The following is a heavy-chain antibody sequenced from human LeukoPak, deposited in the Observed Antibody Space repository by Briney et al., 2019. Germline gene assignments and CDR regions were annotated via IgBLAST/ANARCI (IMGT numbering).Heavy chain of an antibody. CDR2: ISYDGSNK. CDR1: GFTFTSYA. Sequence: PGGSLRLSCAASGFTFTSYAMHWVRQAPGKGLEWVAVISYDGSNKHYADSVRGRFTISRDNSKNTLYLQMNSLRPEDTAVYYCARGDGYSFGCDDYWGQGTLVTVSS. J-gene: IGHJ4*02. D-gene: IGHD5-18*01. V-gene: IGHV3-30-3*01. CDR3: ARGDGYSFGCDDY.